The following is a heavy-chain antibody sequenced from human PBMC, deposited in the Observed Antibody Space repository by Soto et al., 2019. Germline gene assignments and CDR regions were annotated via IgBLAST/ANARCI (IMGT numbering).Heavy chain of an antibody. D-gene: IGHD6-19*01. CDR2: ISSSSSYI. J-gene: IGHJ6*02. CDR3: ARDPIAVAGTLYSYGMDV. CDR1: GFTFSSYS. V-gene: IGHV3-21*01. Sequence: GGSLRLSCAASGFTFSSYSMNWVRQAPGKGLEWVSSISSSSSYIYYADSVKGRFTISRDNAKNSLYLQMNSLRAEDTAVYYCARDPIAVAGTLYSYGMDVWGQGTTVTVSS.